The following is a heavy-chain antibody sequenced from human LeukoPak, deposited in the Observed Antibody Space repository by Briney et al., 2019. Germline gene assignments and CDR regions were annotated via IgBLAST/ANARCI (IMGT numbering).Heavy chain of an antibody. Sequence: GGSLRLSCAASGFTFSGSALHWVRQASGKGLEWVGRIRSTANGYATAYAASVKGRFTISRDDSKNTAYLQMDSLKTEDTAVYYCTGEKEAYNFGLAYYYYYMDVWGKGTTVTVSS. CDR3: TGEKEAYNFGLAYYYYYMDV. CDR1: GFTFSGSA. V-gene: IGHV3-73*01. CDR2: IRSTANGYAT. J-gene: IGHJ6*03. D-gene: IGHD1-1*01.